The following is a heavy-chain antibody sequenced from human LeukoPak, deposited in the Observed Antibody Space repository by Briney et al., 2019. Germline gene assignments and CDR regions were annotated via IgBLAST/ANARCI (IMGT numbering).Heavy chain of an antibody. D-gene: IGHD3-3*01. CDR1: GFTFSSYW. V-gene: IGHV3-7*01. Sequence: GGSLRLSCAASGFTFSSYWMSWVRQAPGKGLEWVANIKQDGSEKYYVDSVKGRFTISRDNAKNSLYLQMNSLRAEDTAVYYCAREQAPSYYDFWSGYPAYMDVWGKGTTVTVSS. CDR3: AREQAPSYYDFWSGYPAYMDV. CDR2: IKQDGSEK. J-gene: IGHJ6*03.